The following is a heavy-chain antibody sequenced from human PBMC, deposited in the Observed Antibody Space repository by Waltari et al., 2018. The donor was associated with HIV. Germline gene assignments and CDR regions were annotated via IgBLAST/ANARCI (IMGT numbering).Heavy chain of an antibody. CDR2: INQDGSQK. CDR1: AFTISSYW. J-gene: IGHJ6*02. Sequence: DEQLVESGGGLVQPVESLRLPCEASAFTISSYWMTWVRQPPGKGREWVANINQDGSQKYYVDSVKGRFNISRDNSRNSIYLQLNNLTAGDTAVYYCAREYYDFWSGYYTTGLDVWGQGTTVIVS. V-gene: IGHV3-7*03. CDR3: AREYYDFWSGYYTTGLDV. D-gene: IGHD3-3*01.